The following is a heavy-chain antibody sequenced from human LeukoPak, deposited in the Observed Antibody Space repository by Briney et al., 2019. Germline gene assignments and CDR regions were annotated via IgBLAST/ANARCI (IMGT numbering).Heavy chain of an antibody. CDR2: ISSSSSYI. CDR1: GFTFSSYS. CDR3: AKDLRSLVRSLMGYYMDV. Sequence: GGSLRLSCAASGFTFSSYSMNWVRQAPGKGLEWVSSISSSSSYIYYADSVKGRFTISRDNAKNSLYLQINSLRAEDTAVYYCAKDLRSLVRSLMGYYMDVWGKGTTVTVSS. D-gene: IGHD4-17*01. J-gene: IGHJ6*03. V-gene: IGHV3-21*04.